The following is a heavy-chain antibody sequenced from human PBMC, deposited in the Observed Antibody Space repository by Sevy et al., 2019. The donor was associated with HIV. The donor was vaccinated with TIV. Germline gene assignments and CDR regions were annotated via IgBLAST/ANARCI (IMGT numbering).Heavy chain of an antibody. J-gene: IGHJ5*02. CDR3: ARERGGYCSGGTCYEGRWFDP. CDR2: IHTSGST. V-gene: IGHV4-61*02. D-gene: IGHD2-15*01. CDR1: GGSISSGSYY. Sequence: SETLSLTCSVSGGSISSGSYYWSWIRQPAGKGLEWIGRIHTSGSTDYYPSLKSRVTMSVDTSKNQFSLKLSSVTAADTAVYYCARERGGYCSGGTCYEGRWFDPWGQGTLVTVSS.